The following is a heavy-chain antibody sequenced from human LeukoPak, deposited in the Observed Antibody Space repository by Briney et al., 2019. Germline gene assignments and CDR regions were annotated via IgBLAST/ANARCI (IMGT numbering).Heavy chain of an antibody. CDR1: GFTFSSYG. D-gene: IGHD3-10*01. CDR2: IWYDGSNK. V-gene: IGHV3-33*06. Sequence: GGSLRLSCAASGFTFSSYGMHWVRQAPGKGLEWVAVIWYDGSNKYYADSVKDRFTISRDNSKTTLYLQMNSLRAEDTAVYYCAKEQSAYYGSGSYLYNWFDPWGQGTLVTVSS. J-gene: IGHJ5*02. CDR3: AKEQSAYYGSGSYLYNWFDP.